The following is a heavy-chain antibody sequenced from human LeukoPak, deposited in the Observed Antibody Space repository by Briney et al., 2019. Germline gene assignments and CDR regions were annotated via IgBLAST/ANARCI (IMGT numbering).Heavy chain of an antibody. V-gene: IGHV3-7*01. Sequence: GGSLRLSCAASGFTFSTYWMAWVRQAPGKGLEWVANIKEDESAKHQADSVKGRFTISRDNAQNLVYLQMSSLRGEDTAVYYCARDVGGSLDDWGQGTLVTVSS. CDR1: GFTFSTYW. D-gene: IGHD1-26*01. J-gene: IGHJ4*02. CDR2: IKEDESAK. CDR3: ARDVGGSLDD.